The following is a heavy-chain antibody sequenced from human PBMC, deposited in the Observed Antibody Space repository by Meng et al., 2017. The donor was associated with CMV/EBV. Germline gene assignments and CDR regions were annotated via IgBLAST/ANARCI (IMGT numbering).Heavy chain of an antibody. D-gene: IGHD2-2*01. J-gene: IGHJ3*02. CDR1: GGSISSSSYY. CDR3: ARDPGADIVVVPAATEAFDI. CDR2: IYYSGST. Sequence: SETLSLTCTVSGGSISSSSYYWGWIRQPPGKGLEWIGSIYYSGSTYYNPSLKSRVTISVDTSKNQFSLKLSSVTAADTAVYYCARDPGADIVVVPAATEAFDIWGQGTMVTVSS. V-gene: IGHV4-39*07.